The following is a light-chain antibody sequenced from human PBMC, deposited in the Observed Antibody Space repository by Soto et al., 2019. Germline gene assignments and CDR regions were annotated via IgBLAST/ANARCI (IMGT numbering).Light chain of an antibody. Sequence: EIVLTQSPGTLSLSPGERATLSCRASQSVSSSYLAWYQQKPGQAPRLLIYGASSRDTGIPDRFSGSGSGTDFTLTISRLEPEDFAVYYCQHYGSSLWTFGQGTKVEIK. V-gene: IGKV3-20*01. CDR2: GAS. J-gene: IGKJ1*01. CDR3: QHYGSSLWT. CDR1: QSVSSSY.